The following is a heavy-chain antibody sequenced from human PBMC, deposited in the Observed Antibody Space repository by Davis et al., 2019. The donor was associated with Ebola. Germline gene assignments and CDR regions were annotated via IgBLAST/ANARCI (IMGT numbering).Heavy chain of an antibody. V-gene: IGHV4-61*01. D-gene: IGHD2-2*01. CDR2: IYYSGST. CDR1: GGSVSSGSYY. Sequence: SETLSLTCTVSGGSVSSGSYYWSWIRQPPGKGLEWIGYIYYSGSTNYNPSLKSRVTISVDTSKNQFSLKLSSVTAADTAVYYCARGRKALCKDRTSCRAYYLDYWGQGTLVTVSS. CDR3: ARGRKALCKDRTSCRAYYLDY. J-gene: IGHJ4*02.